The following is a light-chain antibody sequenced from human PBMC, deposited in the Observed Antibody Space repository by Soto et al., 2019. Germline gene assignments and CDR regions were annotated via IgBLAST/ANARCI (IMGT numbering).Light chain of an antibody. CDR1: RSNIGSNS. CDR3: AAWDDSLNGWV. V-gene: IGLV1-44*01. J-gene: IGLJ3*02. CDR2: TDN. Sequence: QSVLTQPPSASGTPGQRVTISCSGSRSNIGSNSVSWYQQLPGTAPKVLMYTDNQRPSGVPDRFSGSKSGTSASLAISGLQSEDEADYYCAAWDDSLNGWVFGGGTKLTVL.